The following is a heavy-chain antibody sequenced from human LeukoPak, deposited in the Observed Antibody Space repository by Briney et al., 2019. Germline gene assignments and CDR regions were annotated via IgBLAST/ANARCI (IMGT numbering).Heavy chain of an antibody. CDR2: ISASGGGT. J-gene: IGHJ6*03. CDR3: ARVAEYQQLFYYYYYMDV. V-gene: IGHV3-23*01. D-gene: IGHD6-13*01. CDR1: GFTFTTYP. Sequence: GGSLRLSCAASGFTFTTYPMSWVRQAPGKGLEWVSAISASGGGTYYADSVKGRFTISRDNAKNSLYLQMNSLRAEDTAVYYCARVAEYQQLFYYYYYMDVWGKGTTVTVSS.